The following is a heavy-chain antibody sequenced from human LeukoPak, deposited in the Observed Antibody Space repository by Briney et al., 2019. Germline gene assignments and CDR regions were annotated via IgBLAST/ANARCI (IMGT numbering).Heavy chain of an antibody. CDR2: IYYSGST. D-gene: IGHD2-21*02. Sequence: PSENLSRNCTVSGGSISSISYYWGWIRQPPGKGLEWIGSIYYSGSTYYNPSLKSRVTISVDTSKNQFSLKLSSVTAADTAVYSCARHPAYCGGDCNNWFDPWGQGTLVTVSS. J-gene: IGHJ5*02. CDR3: ARHPAYCGGDCNNWFDP. CDR1: GGSISSISYY. V-gene: IGHV4-39*01.